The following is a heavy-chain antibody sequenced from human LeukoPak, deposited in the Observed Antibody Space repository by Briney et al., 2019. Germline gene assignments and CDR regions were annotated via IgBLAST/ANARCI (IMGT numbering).Heavy chain of an antibody. J-gene: IGHJ4*02. D-gene: IGHD3-22*01. V-gene: IGHV3-66*01. CDR3: AKLAGGSSGPLDF. Sequence: GGSLRLSCAASGFTVSINYMSWVRQAPGKGLEWVSVINSDGSAYYADSVKGRFTISRDNSKNTLYLQINSLRAEDTAVYYCAKLAGGSSGPLDFWGQGTLVTVSS. CDR2: INSDGSA. CDR1: GFTVSINY.